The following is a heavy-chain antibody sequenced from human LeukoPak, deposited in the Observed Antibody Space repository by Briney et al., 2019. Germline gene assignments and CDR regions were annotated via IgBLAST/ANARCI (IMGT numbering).Heavy chain of an antibody. CDR1: GSTLTDLS. Sequence: ASVKVSCKVSGSTLTDLSMHWVRQAPGKGVERMGGFDPEDGETIYAQKFQGRVTMTEDTSTDTAYMEQSSLRSEDTAVYYCATGVLRRRRRYFDYWGQGTLVPVSS. V-gene: IGHV1-24*01. J-gene: IGHJ4*02. CDR2: FDPEDGET. CDR3: ATGVLRRRRRYFDY. D-gene: IGHD3-16*01.